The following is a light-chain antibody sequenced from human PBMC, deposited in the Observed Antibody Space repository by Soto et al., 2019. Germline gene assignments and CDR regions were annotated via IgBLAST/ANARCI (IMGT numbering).Light chain of an antibody. Sequence: QSVLTQPASVSGSPGQSITISCSGTSSDVGSYSHVAWYQQFPGKTPKLIIYEVTYRPSGVSHRFSASKSGNTASLTISGLQAGGEADYYCISYTGSSTSYVFGTGTKVTVL. V-gene: IGLV2-14*01. CDR2: EVT. CDR3: ISYTGSSTSYV. CDR1: SSDVGSYSH. J-gene: IGLJ1*01.